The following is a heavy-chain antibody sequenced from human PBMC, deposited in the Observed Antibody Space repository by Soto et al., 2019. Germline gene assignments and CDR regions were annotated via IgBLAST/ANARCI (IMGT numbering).Heavy chain of an antibody. CDR2: IYYSGST. J-gene: IGHJ6*02. V-gene: IGHV4-30-4*01. Sequence: SETLSLTCTVSGGSISSGDYYWSWIRQPPGKGLEWIGYIYYSGSTYYNPSLKSRVTISVDTSKNQFSLKLSSVTAADTAVYYCARDRGILTGYYYGMDVWGQGTTVTVSS. D-gene: IGHD3-9*01. CDR1: GGSISSGDYY. CDR3: ARDRGILTGYYYGMDV.